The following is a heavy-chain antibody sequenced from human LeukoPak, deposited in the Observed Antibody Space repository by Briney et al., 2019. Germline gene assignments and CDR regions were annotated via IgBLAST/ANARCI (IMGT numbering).Heavy chain of an antibody. D-gene: IGHD3-10*01. CDR1: GFTFSSYG. CDR3: AKDGVMVRGAHYYYYYMDV. Sequence: GGSLRLSCAASGFTFSSYGMSWVRQAPGKGLEWVPAISGSGGSTYYADSVKGRFTISRDNSKNTLYLQMNSLRAEDTAVYYCAKDGVMVRGAHYYYYYMDVWDKETTVTISS. CDR2: ISGSGGST. V-gene: IGHV3-23*01. J-gene: IGHJ6*03.